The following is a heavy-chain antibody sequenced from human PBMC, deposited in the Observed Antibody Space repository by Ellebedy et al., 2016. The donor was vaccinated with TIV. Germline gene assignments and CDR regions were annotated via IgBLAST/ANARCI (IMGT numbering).Heavy chain of an antibody. D-gene: IGHD3-16*01. V-gene: IGHV4-39*01. CDR1: GDSISISTTHY. CDR2: ISYSGSI. Sequence: SETLSLTXSVSGDSISISTTHYWGWIRQPPGKGLEWIGMISYSGSIYYNPSLKSRVTISIDTSKNQFSLKLRSVTAADTAVYYCARHERDSWGYYYYYMDVWGKGTTVTVSS. CDR3: ARHERDSWGYYYYYMDV. J-gene: IGHJ6*03.